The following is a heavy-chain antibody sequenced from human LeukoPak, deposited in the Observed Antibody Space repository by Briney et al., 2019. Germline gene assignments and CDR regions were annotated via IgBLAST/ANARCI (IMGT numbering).Heavy chain of an antibody. CDR1: GFTFSNYW. CDR2: IRPDGSVI. Sequence: PGGSLRLSCAASGFTFSNYWMTWVRRAPGKGLEWVANIRPDGSVIHYVDSVKGRFTISRDNSKNTLYVQMNSLRAEDTAVYYCAKGRAPMVREINLLGGYRTFDYWGLGTLVTVSS. CDR3: AKGRAPMVREINLLGGYRTFDY. J-gene: IGHJ4*02. V-gene: IGHV3-7*01. D-gene: IGHD3-10*01.